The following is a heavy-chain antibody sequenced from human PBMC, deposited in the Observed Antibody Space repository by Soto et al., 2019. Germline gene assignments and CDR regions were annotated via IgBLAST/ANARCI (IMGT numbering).Heavy chain of an antibody. V-gene: IGHV3-7*01. CDR2: IKQDGSEK. CDR3: AGIQA. J-gene: IGHJ5*02. CDR1: GFTFSSYG. Sequence: GGSLRLSCAASGFTFSSYGMSWVRQAPGKGLEWVANIKQDGSEKYYVDSVKGRFTISRDNAKNSLYLQMNSLRAEDTAVYYCAGIQAWGQGTLVTVSS.